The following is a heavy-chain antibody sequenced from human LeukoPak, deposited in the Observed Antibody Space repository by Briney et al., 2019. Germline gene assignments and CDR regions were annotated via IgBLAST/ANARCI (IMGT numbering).Heavy chain of an antibody. V-gene: IGHV3-7*01. J-gene: IGHJ4*02. CDR2: IKQDGSEK. CDR1: GFTFSSYW. D-gene: IGHD4-23*01. Sequence: PGGSLRLSXAASGFTFSSYWMSWVRQAPGKGLEWVANIKQDGSEKYYVDSVKGRFTISRDNAKNSLYLQMNSLRAEDTAVYYCSNEKSTVLTPGVDYWGQGTLVTVSS. CDR3: SNEKSTVLTPGVDY.